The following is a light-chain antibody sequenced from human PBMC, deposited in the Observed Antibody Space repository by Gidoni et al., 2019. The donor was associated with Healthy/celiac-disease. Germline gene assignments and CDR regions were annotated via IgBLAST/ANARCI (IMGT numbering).Light chain of an antibody. J-gene: IGLJ3*02. CDR2: GNS. CDR1: SSNIGAGYD. V-gene: IGLV1-40*01. Sequence: QSVLTQPPSVSGAPGQRVTISCTGSSSNIGAGYDVHWYQQLPGTAPKLLIYGNSNRPSAVPDRFSCSKSGTSASLAITGLQAEDEADYYCQSYDSSLSGSVFGGGTKLTVL. CDR3: QSYDSSLSGSV.